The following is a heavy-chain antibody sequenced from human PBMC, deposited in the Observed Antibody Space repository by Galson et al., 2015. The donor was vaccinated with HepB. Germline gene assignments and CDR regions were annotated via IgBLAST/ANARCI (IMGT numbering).Heavy chain of an antibody. CDR1: GYSFPTYW. CDR3: ARLRDYSGSGSYPTYGMDV. Sequence: QSGAEVKEPGESLKISCKGSGYSFPTYWIGWVRQMPGKGLEWMGIIYPGGSDTRYSPSFQGQVTISVDKSISTAYLQWSSLKASDTAMYYCARLRDYSGSGSYPTYGMDVWGQGTTVAVSS. V-gene: IGHV5-51*01. J-gene: IGHJ6*02. D-gene: IGHD3-10*01. CDR2: IYPGGSDT.